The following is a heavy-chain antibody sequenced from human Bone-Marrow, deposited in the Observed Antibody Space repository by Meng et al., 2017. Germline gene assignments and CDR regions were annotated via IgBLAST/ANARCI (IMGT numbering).Heavy chain of an antibody. J-gene: IGHJ4*02. CDR1: GFTFSDYY. CDR3: ARSKSADN. V-gene: IGHV3-11*01. CDR2: ISNSGTTK. Sequence: VQLVESGGGVVQPGRSLRLSCAASGFTFSDYYMSWIRQAPGKGLEWVAYISNSGTTKNYADSVKGRFTISRGNARNSLYLQMNSLRAEDTAVYYCARSKSADNWGQGTLVTVSS. D-gene: IGHD4-11*01.